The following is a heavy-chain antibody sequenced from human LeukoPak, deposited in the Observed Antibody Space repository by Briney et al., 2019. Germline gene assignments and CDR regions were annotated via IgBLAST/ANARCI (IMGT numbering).Heavy chain of an antibody. CDR2: ISGSGGST. J-gene: IGHJ4*02. CDR1: GFTFSSYA. D-gene: IGHD6-19*01. V-gene: IGHV3-23*01. Sequence: GGSLRLSCAASGFTFSSYAMRWVRQAPGKGLEWVSAISGSGGSTYYADSVKGRFTISRDNSKNTLYLQMNSLRAEDTAVYYCAKDRLGSSGWYGLLSYWGQGTLVTVSS. CDR3: AKDRLGSSGWYGLLSY.